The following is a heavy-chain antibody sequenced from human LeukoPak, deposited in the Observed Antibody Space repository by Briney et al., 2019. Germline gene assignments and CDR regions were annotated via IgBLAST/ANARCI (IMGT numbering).Heavy chain of an antibody. CDR2: IQPGDSDT. V-gene: IGHV5-51*01. CDR3: ARDYGDKSLDY. J-gene: IGHJ4*02. D-gene: IGHD4-17*01. Sequence: GESLKISCKGSGYSFSSYWIAWVRQMPGKGLEWMGIIQPGDSDTRYSPSFQGQVTISADKSISTAYLQWSSLQASDTAMYYCARDYGDKSLDYWGQGTLATVSS. CDR1: GYSFSSYW.